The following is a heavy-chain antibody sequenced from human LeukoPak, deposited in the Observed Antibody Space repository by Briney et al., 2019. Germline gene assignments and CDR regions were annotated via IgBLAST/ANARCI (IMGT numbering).Heavy chain of an antibody. Sequence: SETLSLTCTVSGGSFSGIFWNWIRQPPGKGLEWICFVFHSGRTDYNPSLKSRVTISADTSNNQFSLRLTSVTAADTAVYYCARVRGDAVHGYNIGFGYLDYWGQGALVIVSA. D-gene: IGHD5-24*01. CDR2: VFHSGRT. CDR1: GGSFSGIF. J-gene: IGHJ4*02. V-gene: IGHV4-59*01. CDR3: ARVRGDAVHGYNIGFGYLDY.